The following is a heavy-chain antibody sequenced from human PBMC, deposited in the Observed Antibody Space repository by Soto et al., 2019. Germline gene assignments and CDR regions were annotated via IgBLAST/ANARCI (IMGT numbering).Heavy chain of an antibody. Sequence: GGSLRLSCAASGFTFSSYAMSWVRQAPGKGLEWVSAISGSGGSTYYADSVRGRFTISRDNSKNTLYLQMNSLRAEDTAVYYCAKDSSSGAPCYYDAMDVWGQGTTVTVSS. V-gene: IGHV3-23*01. CDR3: AKDSSSGAPCYYDAMDV. J-gene: IGHJ6*02. CDR2: ISGSGGST. D-gene: IGHD6-25*01. CDR1: GFTFSSYA.